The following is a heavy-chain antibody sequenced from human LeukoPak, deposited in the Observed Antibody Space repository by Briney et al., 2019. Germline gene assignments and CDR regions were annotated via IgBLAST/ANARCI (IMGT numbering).Heavy chain of an antibody. V-gene: IGHV3-30*02. J-gene: IGHJ4*02. CDR3: AKELIVVVPAGAFDY. CDR2: IRYDGSNK. Sequence: PGGSLRLSCAASGFTFSSCAMSWVRQAPGKGLEWVAFIRYDGSNKYYADSVKGRFTISRDNSKNTLYLQMNSLRAEDTAVYYCAKELIVVVPAGAFDYWGQGTLVTVSS. D-gene: IGHD2-2*01. CDR1: GFTFSSCA.